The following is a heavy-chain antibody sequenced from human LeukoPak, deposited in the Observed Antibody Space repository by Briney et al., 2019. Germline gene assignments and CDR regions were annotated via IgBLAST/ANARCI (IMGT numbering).Heavy chain of an antibody. J-gene: IGHJ4*02. CDR2: ISSSSSYI. Sequence: GGSLRLSCAASGFTFSSYEMNWVRQAPGKGLEWVSSISSSSSYIYYADSVKGRFTISRDNAKNSLYLQMNSLRAEDTAVYYCASSTIYGSGSDYWGQGTLVTVSS. D-gene: IGHD3-10*01. CDR3: ASSTIYGSGSDY. CDR1: GFTFSSYE. V-gene: IGHV3-21*01.